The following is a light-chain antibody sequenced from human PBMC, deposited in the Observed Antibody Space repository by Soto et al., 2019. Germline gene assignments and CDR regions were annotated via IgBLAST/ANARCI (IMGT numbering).Light chain of an antibody. V-gene: IGLV1-44*01. Sequence: QSVLSQPPSASGTPGQEVTILCSGSSSNIGSNTVSWYQQFPGAAPNLLINFNIQRPSGVSDRYCGVKACASASMASSGLKSEDEADYYYVAWRDSLIGYVFCTRIKVTVV. CDR3: VAWRDSLIGYV. J-gene: IGLJ1*01. CDR1: SSNIGSNT. CDR2: FNI.